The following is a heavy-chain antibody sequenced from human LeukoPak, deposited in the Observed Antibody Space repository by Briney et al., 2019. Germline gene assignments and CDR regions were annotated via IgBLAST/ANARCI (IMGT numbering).Heavy chain of an antibody. V-gene: IGHV3-30*04. CDR3: ARAALRYYDSSVLY. CDR1: GFTFSSYA. CDR2: ISYDGSNK. Sequence: GGSLRLSCAASGFTFSSYAMHWVRQAPGKGLEWVAVISYDGSNKYYADSVKGRSTISRDNSKNTLYLQMNSLRAEDTAVYYCARAALRYYDSSVLYWGQGTLVTVSS. J-gene: IGHJ4*02. D-gene: IGHD3-22*01.